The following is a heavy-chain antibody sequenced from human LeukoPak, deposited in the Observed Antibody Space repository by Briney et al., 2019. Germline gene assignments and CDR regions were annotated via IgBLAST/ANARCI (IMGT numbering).Heavy chain of an antibody. CDR1: GFTFSSYE. CDR3: AREMSGYYT. D-gene: IGHD3-22*01. J-gene: IGHJ5*02. Sequence: PGGSLRLPCAASGFTFSSYEMNWVRQAPGKGLEWVSYISSSGSTIYYADSVKGRFTISRDNAKNSLYLQMNSLRAEDTAVYYCAREMSGYYTWGQGTLVTVSS. CDR2: ISSSGSTI. V-gene: IGHV3-48*03.